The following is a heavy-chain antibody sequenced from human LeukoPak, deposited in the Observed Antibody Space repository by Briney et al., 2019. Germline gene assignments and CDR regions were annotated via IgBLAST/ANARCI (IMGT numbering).Heavy chain of an antibody. CDR1: GGSITGYS. CDR3: TRDQRDGYNFGYYFDY. CDR2: IYYNGTT. Sequence: SETLSLTCSVSGGSITGYSCSWIRQLPGKGLEWLGSIYYNGTTNYNPSLKSRVAISVDTSKKQFSLELTSVTAADTAVYYCTRDQRDGYNFGYYFDYWGPGTLVTASS. D-gene: IGHD5-24*01. J-gene: IGHJ4*02. V-gene: IGHV4-59*01.